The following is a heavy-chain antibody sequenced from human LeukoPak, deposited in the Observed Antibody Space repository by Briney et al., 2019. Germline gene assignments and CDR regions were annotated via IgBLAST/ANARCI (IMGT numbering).Heavy chain of an antibody. J-gene: IGHJ5*02. V-gene: IGHV4-34*01. CDR3: ARGQYSSSWNNWFDP. Sequence: SETLSLTCAVYGGSFSGYYWSWIRQPPGKGLEWIGEINHSGSTNYNPSLKSQVTISVDTSKNQFSLKLSSVTAADTAVYYCARGQYSSSWNNWFDPWGQGTLVTVSS. CDR1: GGSFSGYY. D-gene: IGHD6-13*01. CDR2: INHSGST.